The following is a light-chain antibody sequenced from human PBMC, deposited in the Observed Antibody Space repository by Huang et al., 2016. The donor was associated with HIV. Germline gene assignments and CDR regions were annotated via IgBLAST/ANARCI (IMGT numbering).Light chain of an antibody. CDR2: AAS. CDR3: QQSYSTPLT. J-gene: IGKJ4*01. Sequence: DIQMTQSPSSPSVSVGDRVTITCRASQSIDTSLNWYQQKPGKAPKLLIYAASILQSGVPSRFSGSGSGTDFTLTISSLQPEDFATFYCQQSYSTPLTFGGGTKVEIK. CDR1: QSIDTS. V-gene: IGKV1-39*01.